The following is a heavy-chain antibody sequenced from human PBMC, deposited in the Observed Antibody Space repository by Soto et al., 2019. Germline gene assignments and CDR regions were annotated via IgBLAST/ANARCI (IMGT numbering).Heavy chain of an antibody. CDR1: GGSISSGGYY. Sequence: NPSETLSLTCTVSGGSISSGGYYCSWIRQHPGKGLEWIGYIYYSGSTYYNPSLKSRVTISVDTSKNQFSLKLRSVTGADTAVYYCARDGSAKYYYGMDVWGQGTTVTVSS. J-gene: IGHJ6*02. D-gene: IGHD3-10*01. CDR2: IYYSGST. V-gene: IGHV4-31*03. CDR3: ARDGSAKYYYGMDV.